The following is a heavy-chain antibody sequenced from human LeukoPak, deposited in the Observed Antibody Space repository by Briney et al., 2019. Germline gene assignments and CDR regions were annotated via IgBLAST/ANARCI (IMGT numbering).Heavy chain of an antibody. V-gene: IGHV1-8*03. J-gene: IGHJ4*02. CDR1: GYTFTTYD. CDR3: ARVSGSIDY. D-gene: IGHD1-26*01. CDR2: MHPNSGYT. Sequence: ASVKVSCKASGYTFTTYDINWVRQATGKELAWMGWMHPNSGYTGYAQKFQGRVTITRDTSISTAYMELSSLRSEDTAVYYCARVSGSIDYWGQGTLVTVSS.